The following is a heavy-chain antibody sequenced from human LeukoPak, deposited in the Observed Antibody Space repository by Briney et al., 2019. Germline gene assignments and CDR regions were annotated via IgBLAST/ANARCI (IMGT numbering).Heavy chain of an antibody. Sequence: GGSLRLSCAASGFTLSNYAMHWVRQPAGEGLEWVSALGTAGDTFYPGSVKGRFTISRDNAKKSLFLQMNSLRAEDTAAYYCARQNTPHGNFDYWGQGTLVTVSS. CDR1: GFTLSNYA. CDR2: LGTAGDT. D-gene: IGHD5-24*01. CDR3: ARQNTPHGNFDY. J-gene: IGHJ4*02. V-gene: IGHV3-13*01.